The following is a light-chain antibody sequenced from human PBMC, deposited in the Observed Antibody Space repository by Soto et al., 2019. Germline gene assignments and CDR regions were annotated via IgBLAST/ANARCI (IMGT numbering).Light chain of an antibody. CDR3: QQYDSSSYT. J-gene: IGKJ2*01. Sequence: EIVLTQSPGTLSLSQGERATLSCRASQSLSTGYLAWCQQKPGQAPRLLIYAASTRATGIPDRFSGSGSGTDFTLTISRLGPEDFAVYYCQQYDSSSYTFGQGTKLEIK. CDR1: QSLSTGY. V-gene: IGKV3-20*01. CDR2: AAS.